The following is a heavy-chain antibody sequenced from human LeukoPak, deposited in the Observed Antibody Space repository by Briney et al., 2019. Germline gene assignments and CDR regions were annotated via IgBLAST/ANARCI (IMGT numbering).Heavy chain of an antibody. J-gene: IGHJ4*02. Sequence: ASVKVSCKASGYTFTGYYMHWVRQAPGQGLEWMGWINPNSGGTNYAQKFQGRVNMTRDTSISTAYMELSRLRSDDTAVYYCARDPGEGATILDYWGQGTLVTVSS. CDR3: ARDPGEGATILDY. D-gene: IGHD1-26*01. V-gene: IGHV1-2*02. CDR1: GYTFTGYY. CDR2: INPNSGGT.